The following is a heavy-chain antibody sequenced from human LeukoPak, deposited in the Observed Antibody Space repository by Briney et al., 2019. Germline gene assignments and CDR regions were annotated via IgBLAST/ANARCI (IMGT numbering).Heavy chain of an antibody. J-gene: IGHJ4*02. V-gene: IGHV3-7*01. CDR2: IKVDGSEK. Sequence: GGCLRLSCAASGFTFSSSWMSWVRQAPGKGLEWVANIKVDGSEKYYVDSVKGRFTISRDNAKNSLYLQMNSLRVEDTAVYYCARDPAWGALDYWGQGTLVTVSS. D-gene: IGHD3-16*01. CDR3: ARDPAWGALDY. CDR1: GFTFSSSW.